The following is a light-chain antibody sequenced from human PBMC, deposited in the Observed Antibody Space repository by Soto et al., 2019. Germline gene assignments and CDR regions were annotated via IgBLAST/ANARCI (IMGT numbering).Light chain of an antibody. CDR2: DAS. J-gene: IGKJ5*01. V-gene: IGKV3-11*01. CDR1: QSVNIY. Sequence: EIVMTQSPDTLSVSPGERATLSCRASQSVNIYLAWYQQKPGQAPRLLIYDASNRATGILARFSGSGSGTDFTLTISSLEPEDFAVYYCQQRSNWPITFGQGTRLEIK. CDR3: QQRSNWPIT.